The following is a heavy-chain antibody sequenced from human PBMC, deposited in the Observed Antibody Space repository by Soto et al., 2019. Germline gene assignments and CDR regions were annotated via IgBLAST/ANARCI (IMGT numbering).Heavy chain of an antibody. CDR3: ARHGGATDFDY. D-gene: IGHD1-26*01. J-gene: IGHJ4*02. Sequence: SETLSLTCTVSGGSISSYYWSWIRQPPGKGLEWIGYIYYSGSTNYNPSLKSRVTISVDTSKNQFSLKLSSVTAADTAVYYCARHGGATDFDYWGQGTLVTVSS. V-gene: IGHV4-59*08. CDR2: IYYSGST. CDR1: GGSISSYY.